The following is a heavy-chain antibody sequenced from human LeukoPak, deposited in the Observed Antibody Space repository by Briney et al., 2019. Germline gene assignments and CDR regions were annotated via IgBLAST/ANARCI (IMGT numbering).Heavy chain of an antibody. CDR3: ARAGGVSFVARWFDP. J-gene: IGHJ5*02. CDR2: INPNSGGT. Sequence: GASVKVSCKASGYTFTGYYMQWVRQAPGQGLEWMGWINPNSGGTNYAQKFQGRATMTRDTSISTAYMELSRLRSDDTAVYFCARAGGVSFVARWFDPWGQGSLVTVSS. D-gene: IGHD3-16*01. V-gene: IGHV1-2*02. CDR1: GYTFTGYY.